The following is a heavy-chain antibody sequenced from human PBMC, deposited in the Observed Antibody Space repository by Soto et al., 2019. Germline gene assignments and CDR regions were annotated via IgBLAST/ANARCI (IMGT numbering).Heavy chain of an antibody. J-gene: IGHJ4*02. D-gene: IGHD2-21*02. CDR2: ISSSSSTI. Sequence: GGSLRLSCAASGFTFSSYSMNWVRRAPGKGLEWVSYISSSSSTIYYADSVKGRFTISRDNAKNSLYLQMNSLRAEDTAVYYCARDYGGDSNWYYFDYWGQGTLVTVSS. CDR3: ARDYGGDSNWYYFDY. V-gene: IGHV3-48*01. CDR1: GFTFSSYS.